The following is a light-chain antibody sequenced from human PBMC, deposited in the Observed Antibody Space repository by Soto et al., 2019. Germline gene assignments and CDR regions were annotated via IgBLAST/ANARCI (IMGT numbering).Light chain of an antibody. CDR3: QHQDT. J-gene: IGKJ2*01. V-gene: IGKV3-20*01. CDR1: RSVTSNY. Sequence: LVLTQSPGTLSLSPGERATLSCRASRSVTSNYLAWYQQRPGQGPRLLIYGASNKATGIPDRFSGSGSGTDFTSNVRRLETEDFAVYYCQHQDTFGQGTKMEIK. CDR2: GAS.